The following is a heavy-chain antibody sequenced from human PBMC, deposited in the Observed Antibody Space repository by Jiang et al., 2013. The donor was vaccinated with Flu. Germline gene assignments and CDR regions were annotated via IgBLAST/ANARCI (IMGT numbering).Heavy chain of an antibody. D-gene: IGHD2-2*01. CDR3: ARPECSTTSCLYGYYYYYMHV. CDR2: IDPSDSHT. V-gene: IGHV5-10-1*01. J-gene: IGHJ6*03. Sequence: RQMPGKGLEWMGAIDPSDSHTNYSPSFQGHVTISVDKSINTAYLQWSSLKASDTAMYYCARPECSTTSCLYGYYYYYMHVWGPRGPTVTVAS.